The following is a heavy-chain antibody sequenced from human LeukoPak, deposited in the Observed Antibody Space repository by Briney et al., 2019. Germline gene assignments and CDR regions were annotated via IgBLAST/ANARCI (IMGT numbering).Heavy chain of an antibody. CDR1: GYTFTSYG. J-gene: IGHJ4*02. CDR2: ISGYNGNT. D-gene: IGHD3-22*01. CDR3: ARDYSRGYYDSSGYPFDW. Sequence: ASVKVSCKASGYTFTSYGISWVRQAPGQGLEWMGWISGYNGNTNYAQKLQGRVTMTTDTSTSTAYMELRSLRSDDTAVYYCARDYSRGYYDSSGYPFDWWGQGTLVTVSS. V-gene: IGHV1-18*01.